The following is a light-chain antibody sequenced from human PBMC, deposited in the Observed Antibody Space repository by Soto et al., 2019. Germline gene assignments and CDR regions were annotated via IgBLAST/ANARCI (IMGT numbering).Light chain of an antibody. CDR2: GNS. V-gene: IGLV1-40*01. CDR1: SSNIGAGYD. CDR3: QSYGSSPVV. Sequence: QAVVTQPPSVSGAPGQRVTISCTGSSSNIGAGYDVHWYQQLPGTAPKLLIYGNSNRPSGVPDRFSGSKSGTSASLAITGLQAEDEADYYCQSYGSSPVVFGGGTKLTVL. J-gene: IGLJ2*01.